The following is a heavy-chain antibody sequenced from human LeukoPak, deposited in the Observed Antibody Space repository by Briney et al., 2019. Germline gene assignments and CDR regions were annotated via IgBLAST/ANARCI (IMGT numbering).Heavy chain of an antibody. J-gene: IGHJ4*02. CDR2: MNPNNSDI. CDR3: VRVPPGTTIYAY. V-gene: IGHV1-8*01. CDR1: GYTFTSYH. D-gene: IGHD1-14*01. Sequence: GASVKVSCKASGYTFTSYHINWVRQATGQGLEWVGWMNPNNSDIGYAQKFQGRVTMTRNTSIGTAYMELSSLRSEVTAIYYCVRVPPGTTIYAYWGQGTLVTVSS.